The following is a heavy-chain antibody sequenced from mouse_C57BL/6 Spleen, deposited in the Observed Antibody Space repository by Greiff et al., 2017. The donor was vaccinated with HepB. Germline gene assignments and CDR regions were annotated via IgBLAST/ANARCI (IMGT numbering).Heavy chain of an antibody. J-gene: IGHJ4*01. D-gene: IGHD1-1*01. V-gene: IGHV5-17*01. CDR1: GFTFSDYG. CDR3: ARPYYYGRYYYAMDY. Sequence: DVKLVESGGGLVKPGGSLKLSCAASGFTFSDYGMHWVRQAPEKGLEWVAYISSGSSTIYYADTVKGRFTISRDNAKNTLFLQMTSLRSEDTAMYYCARPYYYGRYYYAMDYWGQGTSVTVSS. CDR2: ISSGSSTI.